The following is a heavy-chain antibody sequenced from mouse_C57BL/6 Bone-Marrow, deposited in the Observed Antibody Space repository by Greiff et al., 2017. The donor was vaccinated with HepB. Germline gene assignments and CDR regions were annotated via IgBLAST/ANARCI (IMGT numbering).Heavy chain of an antibody. Sequence: VQLQQSGAELVRPGASVKLSCTASGFNIKDDYMHWVKQRPEQGLEWIGWIDPENGDTEYASKFQGKATITADTSSNTAYLQLSSLTSEDIAVYYCTTTLAFDVWGTGTTVTVSS. CDR3: TTTLAFDV. J-gene: IGHJ1*03. CDR1: GFNIKDDY. V-gene: IGHV14-4*01. CDR2: IDPENGDT.